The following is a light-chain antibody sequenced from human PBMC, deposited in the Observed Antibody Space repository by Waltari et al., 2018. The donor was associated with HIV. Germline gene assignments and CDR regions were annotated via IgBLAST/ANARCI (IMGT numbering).Light chain of an antibody. CDR3: SSYAGTNRL. CDR1: SSDVGGYKY. CDR2: EDN. J-gene: IGLJ2*01. V-gene: IGLV2-8*01. Sequence: QSALTQPPSASGSPGQSVTISCTGISSDVGGYKYVSWYQHHPGKAPNRMIYEDNRRPSGGPARFSGAKSGNTASLAVSGLQADDEADDYCSSYAGTNRLFGGGTKLTVL.